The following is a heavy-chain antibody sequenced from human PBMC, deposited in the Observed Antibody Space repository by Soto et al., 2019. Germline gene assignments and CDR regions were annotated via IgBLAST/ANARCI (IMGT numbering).Heavy chain of an antibody. CDR2: ISGSGGST. D-gene: IGHD2-15*01. V-gene: IGHV3-23*01. CDR1: GFTFSSYA. CDR3: AKDRGYDAHDYYYNAMDV. J-gene: IGHJ6*02. Sequence: GSLRLSCAASGFTFSSYAMSWVRQAPGKGLEWVSAISGSGGSTYYADSVKGRFTISRDNSKNTLYLQMNSLRAEDTAVYYCAKDRGYDAHDYYYNAMDVWGQGTTVTVS.